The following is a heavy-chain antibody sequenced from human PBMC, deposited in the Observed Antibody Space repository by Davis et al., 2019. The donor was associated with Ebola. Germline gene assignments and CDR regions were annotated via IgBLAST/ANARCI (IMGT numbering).Heavy chain of an antibody. J-gene: IGHJ6*02. CDR3: AKDRLMVVYASYGMDV. CDR2: ISSSGSNI. V-gene: IGHV3-11*01. CDR1: GFTFSDYY. Sequence: PGGSLRLSCAASGFTFSDYYMSWIRQAPGKGLEWVSYISSSGSNIYYANSVKGRFTISRDNAKNSLYLQMNSLRAEDTALYYCAKDRLMVVYASYGMDVWGQGTTVTDSS. D-gene: IGHD2-8*02.